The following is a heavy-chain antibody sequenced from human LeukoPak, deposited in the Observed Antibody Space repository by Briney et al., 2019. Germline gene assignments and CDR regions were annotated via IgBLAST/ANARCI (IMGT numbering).Heavy chain of an antibody. CDR3: ARHAGSYRYTLPTDAFDI. D-gene: IGHD3-16*02. J-gene: IGHJ3*02. CDR2: INPIFGTA. V-gene: IGHV1-69*05. Sequence: SVKVSCKASGYTFTGYYMHWVRQAPGQGLEWMGRINPIFGTANYAQKFQGRVTITTDESTSKAYMELSSLRSEDTAVYYCARHAGSYRYTLPTDAFDIWGQGTMVTVSS. CDR1: GYTFTGYY.